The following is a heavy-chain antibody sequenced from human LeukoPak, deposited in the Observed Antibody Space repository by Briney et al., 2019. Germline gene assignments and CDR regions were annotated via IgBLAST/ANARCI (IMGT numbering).Heavy chain of an antibody. CDR1: GYSISSGYY. J-gene: IGHJ5*02. V-gene: IGHV4-38-2*02. D-gene: IGHD1-1*01. Sequence: SETLSLTCTVSGYSISSGYYWAWIRQPPGKGLEWIGSIYHSGSTYYNPSLKSRVTISVDTSNNQFSLKLSSVTAADTAVYYCARSERDWKQQILYVDPWGQGTLVTVSS. CDR2: IYHSGST. CDR3: ARSERDWKQQILYVDP.